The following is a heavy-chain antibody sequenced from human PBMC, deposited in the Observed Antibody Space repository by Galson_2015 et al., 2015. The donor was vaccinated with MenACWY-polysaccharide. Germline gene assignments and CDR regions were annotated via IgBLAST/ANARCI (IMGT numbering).Heavy chain of an antibody. CDR2: ISYSGST. CDR1: GGSISSSGYY. V-gene: IGHV4-39*01. CDR3: ARLHRWSGYYQYFDY. D-gene: IGHD3-3*01. Sequence: ETLSLTCTVSGGSISSSGYYWGWIRQPPGKGLEWIASISYSGSTYHNPSLKSRLTISVDTSKNQFSLKLSSVTAADTAVYYCARLHRWSGYYQYFDYWGQGTLVTVSS. J-gene: IGHJ4*02.